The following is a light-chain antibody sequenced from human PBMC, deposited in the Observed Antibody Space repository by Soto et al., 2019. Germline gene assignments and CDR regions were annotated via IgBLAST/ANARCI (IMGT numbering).Light chain of an antibody. CDR1: QSISTW. Sequence: DIQMTQSPSTLSASVGDRVTITCRASQSISTWLAWYQQKPGTAPKLLIYKASSLQSGVPLRFSGSGSGTEFTLTISSLRPDDFATYYCQQYVRAFRSFGQGTKVDIK. CDR2: KAS. CDR3: QQYVRAFRS. V-gene: IGKV1-5*03. J-gene: IGKJ1*01.